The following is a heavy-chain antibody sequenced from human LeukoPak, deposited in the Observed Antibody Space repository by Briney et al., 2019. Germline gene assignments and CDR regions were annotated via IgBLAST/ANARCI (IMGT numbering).Heavy chain of an antibody. CDR2: IKEDGTTI. CDR1: GFTFSNYW. CDR3: ARVVDYGWFDP. J-gene: IGHJ5*02. Sequence: GGSLRLSRTASGFTFSNYWMGWVRQAPGKGLEWVANIKEDGTTIYYVDSVKGRFTITRDNAKNSLYLQMNSVRDEDTAVYYCARVVDYGWFDPWGQVTLVAVSS. V-gene: IGHV3-7*01. D-gene: IGHD3-16*01.